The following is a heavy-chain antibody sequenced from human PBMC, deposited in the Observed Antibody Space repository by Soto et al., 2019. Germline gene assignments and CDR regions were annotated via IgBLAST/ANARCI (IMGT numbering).Heavy chain of an antibody. CDR3: ARVSVAGTIRLDY. CDR2: IYHSGST. Sequence: SETLSLTCAVSGGSISSSNWWSWVRRPPGKGLEWIGGIYHSGSTNYNPSLKSRVTISVDKSKNQFSLKLSSVTAADTAVYYCARVSVAGTIRLDYWGQGTLVTVSS. CDR1: GGSISSSNW. D-gene: IGHD6-19*01. V-gene: IGHV4-4*02. J-gene: IGHJ4*02.